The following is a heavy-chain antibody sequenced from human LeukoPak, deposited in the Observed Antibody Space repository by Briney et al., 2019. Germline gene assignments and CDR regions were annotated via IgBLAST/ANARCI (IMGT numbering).Heavy chain of an antibody. CDR2: ISGSGGST. CDR3: AKALGDFWSACIRGFDY. V-gene: IGHV3-23*01. CDR1: GFTFSSYA. Sequence: GGSLRLSCAASGFTFSSYAMSWVRQAPGKGLEWVSAISGSGGSTYYADSVKGRFTISRDNSKNTLYLQMNSLRAEDTAVYYCAKALGDFWSACIRGFDYWGQGTLVTVSS. D-gene: IGHD3-3*01. J-gene: IGHJ4*02.